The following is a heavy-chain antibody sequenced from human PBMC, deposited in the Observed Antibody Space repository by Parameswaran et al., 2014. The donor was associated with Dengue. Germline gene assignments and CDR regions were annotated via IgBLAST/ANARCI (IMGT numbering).Heavy chain of an antibody. CDR2: IYHTGST. CDR1: GGSISSRNW. CDR3: AREVFYGGAVFDN. J-gene: IGHJ4*02. D-gene: IGHD4-23*01. Sequence: ASETLSLTCVVSGGSISSRNWWSWVRQPPGQGLEWIADIYHTGSTNYNPSLKSRVTISVDKSKNQFSLRLTSVTAADTAVYYCAREVFYGGAVFDNWGQGTLVTVSS. V-gene: IGHV4-4*02.